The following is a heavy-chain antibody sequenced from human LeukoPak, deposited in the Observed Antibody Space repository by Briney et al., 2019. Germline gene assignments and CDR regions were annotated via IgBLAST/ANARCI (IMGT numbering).Heavy chain of an antibody. CDR3: ARDGYSGSDAL. Sequence: PSETLSLTCTVSGGSISTYYWSWIRQPPGKGLEWIGYIYHSGSTKYNPSLKSRVTISVGTSQNQFSLKLSSVTAADTAVYYCARDGYSGSDALWGQGTLVTVSS. V-gene: IGHV4-59*01. D-gene: IGHD5-12*01. J-gene: IGHJ4*02. CDR1: GGSISTYY. CDR2: IYHSGST.